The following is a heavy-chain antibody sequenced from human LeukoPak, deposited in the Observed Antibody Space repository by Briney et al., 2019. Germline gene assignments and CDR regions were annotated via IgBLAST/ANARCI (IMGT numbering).Heavy chain of an antibody. D-gene: IGHD3-10*01. CDR2: ILHDGSQT. Sequence: GGSLRLSCAASGFTFSTYAMHWVRQVPGTGLEWVASILHDGSQTYDADSVKGRFTISRDNSMYTVHLQMNSLRAEDTAVYYCAREQTTTSGGGFDFWGQGTLVTVSS. CDR3: AREQTTTSGGGFDF. J-gene: IGHJ4*02. V-gene: IGHV3-30*01. CDR1: GFTFSTYA.